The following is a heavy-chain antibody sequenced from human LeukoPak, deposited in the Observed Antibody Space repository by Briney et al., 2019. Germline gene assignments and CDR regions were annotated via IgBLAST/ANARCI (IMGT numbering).Heavy chain of an antibody. CDR2: VSDSGGST. Sequence: GGSLRLSCAASGFTFSTYAMSWVRQAPGKGPEWVSAVSDSGGSTYYADSAKGRFTISRDNSKNTLYLQMDSLRAEDTAVYYCTKDGVTGPPWFDPWGQGTLVTVSS. CDR1: GFTFSTYA. CDR3: TKDGVTGPPWFDP. V-gene: IGHV3-23*01. J-gene: IGHJ5*02. D-gene: IGHD3-9*01.